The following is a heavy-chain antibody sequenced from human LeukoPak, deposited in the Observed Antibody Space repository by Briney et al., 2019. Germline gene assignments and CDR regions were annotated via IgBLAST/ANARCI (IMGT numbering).Heavy chain of an antibody. J-gene: IGHJ4*02. Sequence: PSGTPSLTCAVSGDSVSSSNWWSWVRQPPGKGLEWIGEIHHSGSTNYNPSLKSRVTISLDGPKNQLSLKMTSVTAADTAVYYCARGLVDTGRSRFDYWGQGTLVTVSS. CDR2: IHHSGST. CDR1: GDSVSSSNW. V-gene: IGHV4-4*02. CDR3: ARGLVDTGRSRFDY. D-gene: IGHD5-12*01.